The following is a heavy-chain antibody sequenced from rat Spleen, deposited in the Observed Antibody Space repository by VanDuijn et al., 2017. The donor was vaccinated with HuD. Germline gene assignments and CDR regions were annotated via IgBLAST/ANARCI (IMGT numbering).Heavy chain of an antibody. Sequence: QVQLKESGPGLVQPSETLSLTCTVSGFSLTSYHVSWVRQPPGKGLEWMGVIWTGGSTSYNSVLKSRLSIRRDTSKSQVFLKMNSLQTEDTATYYCARDPGNNPYFMDAWGQGVSVAVSS. CDR2: IWTGGST. V-gene: IGHV2-43*01. D-gene: IGHD1-4*01. CDR1: GFSLTSYH. J-gene: IGHJ4*01. CDR3: ARDPGNNPYFMDA.